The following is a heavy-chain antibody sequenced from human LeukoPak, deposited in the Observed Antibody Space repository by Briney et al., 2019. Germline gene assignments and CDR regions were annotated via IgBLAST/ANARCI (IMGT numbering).Heavy chain of an antibody. J-gene: IGHJ4*02. V-gene: IGHV3-30-3*01. CDR1: GFTFSSYA. Sequence: PGRSLRLSCAASGFTFSSYAMHWVRQAPGKGLEWVAVISYDGSNKYYADSVNGRFTISRDNSKNTLYLQMNSLRAEDTAVYYCARNPDITPWAPFDYWGQGTLVTVSS. D-gene: IGHD3-10*01. CDR3: ARNPDITPWAPFDY. CDR2: ISYDGSNK.